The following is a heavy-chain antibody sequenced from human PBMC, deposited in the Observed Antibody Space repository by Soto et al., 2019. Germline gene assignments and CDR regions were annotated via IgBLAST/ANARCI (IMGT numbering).Heavy chain of an antibody. J-gene: IGHJ3*02. V-gene: IGHV4-31*03. Sequence: QVQLEESGPGLVKPSQTLSLPCTVSGGSISRGGYYWSWIRQHPGKGLEWLGDINNSGSTYHNPSLESRLTISVDTSKNLFSRKLNSVTAADTAVYYCAGYSAYEGGDIWGQGPMVTVSS. D-gene: IGHD5-12*01. CDR3: AGYSAYEGGDI. CDR1: GGSISRGGYY. CDR2: INNSGST.